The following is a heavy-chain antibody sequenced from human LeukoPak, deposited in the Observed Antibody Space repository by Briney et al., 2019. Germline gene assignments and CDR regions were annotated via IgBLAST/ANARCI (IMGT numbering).Heavy chain of an antibody. CDR3: ARSPHMLSSLWRPRVDKWYFDL. CDR2: IYYSGST. CDR1: GGSISSSSYY. D-gene: IGHD2-21*01. J-gene: IGHJ2*01. Sequence: PSETLSLTCTVSGGSISSSSYYWGWIRQPPGKGLEWIGSIYYSGSTYYNPSLKSRVTISVDTSKNQFSLKLSSVTAADTAVYYCARSPHMLSSLWRPRVDKWYFDLWGRGTLVTASS. V-gene: IGHV4-39*07.